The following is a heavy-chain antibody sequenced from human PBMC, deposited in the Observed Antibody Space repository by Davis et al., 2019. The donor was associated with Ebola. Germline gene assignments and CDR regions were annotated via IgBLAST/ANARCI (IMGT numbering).Heavy chain of an antibody. D-gene: IGHD2-8*02. Sequence: PSETLSLTCTVSGGSISSGGYYWSWIRQHPGKGLEWIGYIYYSGSTYYNPSLKSRVTISVDTSKNQFSLKLSSVTAADTAVYYCARGAYRWNSRDGMDVWGQGTTVTVSS. V-gene: IGHV4-31*03. J-gene: IGHJ6*02. CDR2: IYYSGST. CDR3: ARGAYRWNSRDGMDV. CDR1: GGSISSGGYY.